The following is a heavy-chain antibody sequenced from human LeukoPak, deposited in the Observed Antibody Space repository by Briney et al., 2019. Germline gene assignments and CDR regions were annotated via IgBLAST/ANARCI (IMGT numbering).Heavy chain of an antibody. CDR1: GYTFSSYW. Sequence: GGSLRLPCAASGYTFSSYWMHWVRQAPGKGLVWVSRIYSDGSSYTTDSVKGRFTISRDNAKDTLYLQMNSLRVEDTAVYYCARGGGIYGLWDYWGQGTLVTVSS. CDR3: ARGGGIYGLWDY. V-gene: IGHV3-74*03. J-gene: IGHJ4*02. D-gene: IGHD1-26*01. CDR2: IYSDGSSY.